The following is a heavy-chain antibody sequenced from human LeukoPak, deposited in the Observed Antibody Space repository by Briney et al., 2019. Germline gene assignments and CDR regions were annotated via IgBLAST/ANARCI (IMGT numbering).Heavy chain of an antibody. CDR3: TSKQYYFDY. Sequence: PGRSLRLSCSASGFTFGDYARSWVRQAPGKGLEWVGFIRNKAYGGTTEYAASVKGRFTISRDDSKSIAYLQMNSLKTEDTAVYYCTSKQYYFDYTGQGTLVTVSS. D-gene: IGHD6-19*01. V-gene: IGHV3-49*04. CDR2: IRNKAYGGTT. J-gene: IGHJ4*02. CDR1: GFTFGDYA.